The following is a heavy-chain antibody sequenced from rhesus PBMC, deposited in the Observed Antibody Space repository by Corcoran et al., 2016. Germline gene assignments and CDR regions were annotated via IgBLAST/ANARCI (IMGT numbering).Heavy chain of an antibody. V-gene: IGHV3-54*02. CDR3: TRFDV. CDR1: GFTFRAFG. J-gene: IGHJ5-1*01. Sequence: EVQLVESGGGVVQPGGFLRLSCAGSGFTFRAFGIHWVRQAPGKGLEWVAVISSDVSNKYFADSVKDRFTISRDNSNNILYLQMNNLKLEDTAVYCCTRFDVWGPGVRVTVSS. CDR2: ISSDVSNK.